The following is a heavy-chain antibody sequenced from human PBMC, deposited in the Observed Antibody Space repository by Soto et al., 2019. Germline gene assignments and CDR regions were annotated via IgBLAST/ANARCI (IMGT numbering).Heavy chain of an antibody. D-gene: IGHD5-12*01. J-gene: IGHJ4*02. Sequence: SETLSLNCTFSGGSISIGDYYWSWIRQPPGKGLEWIGYIYYSGSTYYNPSLKNRVTISVDTSKNQFSLKLSSVTAAETAVYYCASREVAKLTGYFDDWGQGTMVTVSS. CDR3: ASREVAKLTGYFDD. CDR2: IYYSGST. V-gene: IGHV4-30-4*02. CDR1: GGSISIGDYY.